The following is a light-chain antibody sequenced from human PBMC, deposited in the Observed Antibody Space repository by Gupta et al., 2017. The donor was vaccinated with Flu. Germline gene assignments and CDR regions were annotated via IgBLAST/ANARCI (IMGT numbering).Light chain of an antibody. CDR3: QAWDISTVV. Sequence: SYDLTQPPSVSVSPGQTASITCSGDKLGHRYAFWYQQRPGQSPVLVIYQDIKRPSGIPERFSASNSGNTATLTISGTQAMDEADYYCQAWDISTVVFGGGTKLTVL. J-gene: IGLJ2*01. CDR1: KLGHRY. V-gene: IGLV3-1*01. CDR2: QDI.